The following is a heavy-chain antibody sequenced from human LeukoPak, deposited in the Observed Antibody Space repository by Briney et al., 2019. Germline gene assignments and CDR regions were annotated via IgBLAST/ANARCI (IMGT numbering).Heavy chain of an antibody. D-gene: IGHD3-10*01. CDR1: GFTFSSYA. V-gene: IGHV3-30-3*01. J-gene: IGHJ5*02. CDR2: ISYDGSNK. Sequence: GRSLRLSCAASGFTFSSYAMHWVRQAPGKGLEWVAVISYDGSNKYYADSVKGRFTISRDNSKNTLYLQMNSLRAEDTAVYYCARTYYYGSGSYFPYWFDPWGQGTLVTVSS. CDR3: ARTYYYGSGSYFPYWFDP.